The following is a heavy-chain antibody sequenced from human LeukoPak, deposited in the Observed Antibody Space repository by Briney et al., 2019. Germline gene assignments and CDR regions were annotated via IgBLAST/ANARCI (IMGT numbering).Heavy chain of an antibody. CDR2: FYHSGST. V-gene: IGHV4-38-2*01. Sequence: PSETLSLTCAVSGFSISSGYYWGWIRQPPGKGLEWIGTFYHSGSTYYNPSLKSRVIISVDTSKNQFSLTLSSVTAADTAVYYCARGLRFGEPFDYWGQGTLVTVSS. J-gene: IGHJ4*02. D-gene: IGHD3-16*01. CDR1: GFSISSGYY. CDR3: ARGLRFGEPFDY.